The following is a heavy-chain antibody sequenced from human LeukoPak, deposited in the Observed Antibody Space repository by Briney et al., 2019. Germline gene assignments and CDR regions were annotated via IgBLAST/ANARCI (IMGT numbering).Heavy chain of an antibody. D-gene: IGHD6-19*01. CDR2: ISAYNGNT. J-gene: IGHJ4*02. V-gene: IGHV1-18*01. CDR1: GYTFTSYG. Sequence: ASVKVSCKASGYTFTSYGISWVRLAPGQGLEWMGWISAYNGNTNYAQKLQGRVTMTTDTSTSTAYMELRSLRSDDTAVYYCARGRAVAGTGSFDYWGQGTLVTVSS. CDR3: ARGRAVAGTGSFDY.